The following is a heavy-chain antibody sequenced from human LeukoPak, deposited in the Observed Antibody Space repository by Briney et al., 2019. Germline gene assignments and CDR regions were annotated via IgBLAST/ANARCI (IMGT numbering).Heavy chain of an antibody. V-gene: IGHV3-21*01. Sequence: GGSLRLSCAASGFTFSSYSMNWVRQAPGKGLEWVSSISSSSSYIYYADSVKGRFTISRDNAKNSLYPQMNSLRAEDTAVYYCARRLEITGTSPFDYWGQGTLVTVSS. CDR1: GFTFSSYS. CDR3: ARRLEITGTSPFDY. D-gene: IGHD1-7*01. CDR2: ISSSSSYI. J-gene: IGHJ4*02.